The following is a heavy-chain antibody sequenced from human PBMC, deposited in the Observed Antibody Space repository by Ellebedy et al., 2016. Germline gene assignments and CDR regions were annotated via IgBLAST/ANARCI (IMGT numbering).Heavy chain of an antibody. CDR2: ISGGGDTT. J-gene: IGHJ4*02. D-gene: IGHD4-17*01. CDR3: YYGHYSGS. CDR1: GFNFRNFF. Sequence: GGSLRLSXVASGFNFRNFFMSWVRQAPGGGLEWVSTISGGGDTTFSADSVKGRFTISRDNSRNTLYLQMNSLRADDTAVYYCYYGHYSGSWGQGTLVTVSS. V-gene: IGHV3-23*01.